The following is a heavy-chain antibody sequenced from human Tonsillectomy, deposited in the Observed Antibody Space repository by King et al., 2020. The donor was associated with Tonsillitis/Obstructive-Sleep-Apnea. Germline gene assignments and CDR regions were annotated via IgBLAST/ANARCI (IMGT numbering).Heavy chain of an antibody. CDR1: GYSFTSYW. CDR2: IYPGDSDT. D-gene: IGHD6-6*01. V-gene: IGHV5-51*01. Sequence: VQLVESGAEVKKPGESLKISCKGSGYSFTSYWIGWVRQMPGKGLEWMGIIYPGDSDTRYSPSFQGQVTISADKSISTAYLQWSSLKASDTAMYYCARRYSSSSGLFDAFDIWGQGTMVTVSS. CDR3: ARRYSSSSGLFDAFDI. J-gene: IGHJ3*02.